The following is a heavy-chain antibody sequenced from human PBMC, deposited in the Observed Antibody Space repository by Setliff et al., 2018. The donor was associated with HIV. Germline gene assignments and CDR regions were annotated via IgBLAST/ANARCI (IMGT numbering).Heavy chain of an antibody. J-gene: IGHJ4*02. CDR3: ARRTLGFDAAGALDY. Sequence: PGGSLRLSCAASGFTFSSYAMNWVRQGPGRGLEWVSYISSSGSTIFYADSMKGRFTISRDNSKNVVYLQMNSLTAEDAAIYYCARRTLGFDAAGALDYWGQGTLVTVSS. D-gene: IGHD2-15*01. CDR1: GFTFSSYA. V-gene: IGHV3-48*03. CDR2: ISSSGSTI.